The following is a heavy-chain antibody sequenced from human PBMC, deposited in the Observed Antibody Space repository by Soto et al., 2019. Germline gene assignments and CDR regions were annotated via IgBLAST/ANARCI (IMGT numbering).Heavy chain of an antibody. J-gene: IGHJ4*01. CDR1: GGSFSGYY. CDR2: INHSVRT. Sequence: SETLSLTCAVYGGSFSGYYWSWIRQPPGKGLEWIGEINHSVRTNYNPSLKSRVTISVDTSKNQFSLKLSSVTAADTAVYYCARYRRDIVDTINYSDYWGKGKMVTVSS. V-gene: IGHV4-34*01. D-gene: IGHD5-12*01. CDR3: ARYRRDIVDTINYSDY.